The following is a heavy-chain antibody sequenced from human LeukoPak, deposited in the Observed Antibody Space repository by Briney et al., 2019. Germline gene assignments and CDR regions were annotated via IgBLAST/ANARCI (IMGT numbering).Heavy chain of an antibody. J-gene: IGHJ5*02. CDR1: GGSISSYY. CDR2: IYYSGST. CDR3: ARVDGDYVWGSYRYSNWFDP. V-gene: IGHV4-59*01. D-gene: IGHD3-16*02. Sequence: SETLSLTCTVSGGSISSYYWSWIRQPPGKGLEWIGYIYYSGSTKYNPSLKSRVTISVDTSKNQFSLKLSAVTAADTAVYYCARVDGDYVWGSYRYSNWFDPWGQGTLVTVSS.